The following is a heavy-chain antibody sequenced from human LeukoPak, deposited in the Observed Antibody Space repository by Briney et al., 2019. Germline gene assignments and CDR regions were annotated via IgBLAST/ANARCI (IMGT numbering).Heavy chain of an antibody. CDR2: ISGSDGST. D-gene: IGHD1-26*01. V-gene: IGHV3-23*01. CDR3: VRLSTFKVGSSAYDAFDL. J-gene: IGHJ3*01. Sequence: GGSLRLSCAASGFTFSSYAMSWVRQAPGKGLQWVSSISGSDGSTYYADSVKGRFTISRDNSKNTLYLQMNSLSAEDTAVYYCVRLSTFKVGSSAYDAFDLWGQGTMVTVSS. CDR1: GFTFSSYA.